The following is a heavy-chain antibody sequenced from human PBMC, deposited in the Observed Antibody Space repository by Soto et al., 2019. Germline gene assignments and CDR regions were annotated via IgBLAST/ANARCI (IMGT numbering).Heavy chain of an antibody. CDR3: ASSRLWFGELLHYFDY. Sequence: SVKVSCKASGGTFSSYAISWVRQAPGQGLEWMGGIIPIFGTANYAQKFQGRVTITADKSTSTAYMELSSLRSEDTAVYYCASSRLWFGELLHYFDYWGQGTLVTVSS. CDR2: IIPIFGTA. V-gene: IGHV1-69*06. CDR1: GGTFSSYA. D-gene: IGHD3-10*01. J-gene: IGHJ4*02.